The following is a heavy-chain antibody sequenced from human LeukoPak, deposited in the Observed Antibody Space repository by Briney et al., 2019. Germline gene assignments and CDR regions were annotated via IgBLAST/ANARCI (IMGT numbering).Heavy chain of an antibody. CDR2: IVVGSGNT. V-gene: IGHV1-58*01. D-gene: IGHD3-22*01. J-gene: IGHJ4*02. Sequence: SVKVSFKASGFTFTSSAVQWVGQARGQRLEWIGWIVVGSGNTNYAQKFQERVTITRDMSTGTAYMELSSLRSEDTAVYYCAADVSSGYLVFDYWGQGTLVTVSS. CDR1: GFTFTSSA. CDR3: AADVSSGYLVFDY.